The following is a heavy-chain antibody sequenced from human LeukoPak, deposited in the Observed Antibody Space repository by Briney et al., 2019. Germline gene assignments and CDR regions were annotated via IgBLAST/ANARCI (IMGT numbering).Heavy chain of an antibody. V-gene: IGHV4-59*08. CDR2: VYYSGTI. J-gene: IGHJ4*02. CDR3: ARRQNYYDSSGYSFDY. D-gene: IGHD3-22*01. Sequence: PSETLSLTCTVSGGAIDNYYWSWIRQPPGKGLEWIAYVYYSGTINYNPSLESRVTISVDTSKNQFSLRLTSVAAADTAVYYCARRQNYYDSSGYSFDYWGQGTLVTVSS. CDR1: GGAIDNYY.